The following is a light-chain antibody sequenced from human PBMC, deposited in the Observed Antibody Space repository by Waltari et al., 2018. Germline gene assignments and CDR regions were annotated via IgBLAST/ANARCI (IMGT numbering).Light chain of an antibody. CDR3: QQYNTYSS. V-gene: IGKV1-5*03. CDR1: QSISNG. J-gene: IGKJ2*01. Sequence: DIQMTQSPSSLSASVGDRVTITCRASQSISNGLAWYQQKPGKDPTLLIYKASIFKSGVPSRFSGSGSETKFTLTISSLQPGDFATYYCQQYNTYSSFGQGTKLEIK. CDR2: KAS.